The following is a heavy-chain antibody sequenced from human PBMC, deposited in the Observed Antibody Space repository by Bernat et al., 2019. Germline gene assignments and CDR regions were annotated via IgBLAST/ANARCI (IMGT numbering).Heavy chain of an antibody. J-gene: IGHJ4*02. Sequence: EVQLVESGGGLVQPGGSLRLSCAASGFTVSSNYMSWVRQAPGKGLEWVSVIYSGGSTYYADSVKGRFTISRDNSKNTLYLQMNSLRAEDTAVYYCAKDLEYSSFTLFDYWGQGTLVTVSS. CDR2: IYSGGST. D-gene: IGHD6-6*01. V-gene: IGHV3-66*01. CDR3: AKDLEYSSFTLFDY. CDR1: GFTVSSNY.